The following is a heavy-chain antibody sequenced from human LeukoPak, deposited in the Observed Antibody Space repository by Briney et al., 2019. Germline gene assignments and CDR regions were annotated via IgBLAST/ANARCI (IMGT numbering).Heavy chain of an antibody. V-gene: IGHV4-4*07. Sequence: SETLSVTCTVSGGSITSYYWSWIRQPAGKGLEWIGRIYTGGRTDYNPSLKSRPTMSVDTSKNQFSLKLNSVTAADTAVYYCARGQEWFDPWGQGTLVTVSS. J-gene: IGHJ5*02. CDR2: IYTGGRT. CDR3: ARGQEWFDP. CDR1: GGSITSYY.